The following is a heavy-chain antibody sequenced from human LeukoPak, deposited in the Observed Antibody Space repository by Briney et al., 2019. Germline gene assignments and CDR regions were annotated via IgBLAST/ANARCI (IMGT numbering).Heavy chain of an antibody. D-gene: IGHD3-16*01. J-gene: IGHJ6*03. Sequence: PSKTLSLTCTVSGGSISSYYWSWIRQPPGKGLEWIGYIYHSGSTYYNPSLKSRVTISVDRSKNQFSLKLSSVTAADTAVYYCARDLYDPQTDYYYYMDVWGKGTTVTVSS. CDR3: ARDLYDPQTDYYYYMDV. CDR2: IYHSGST. CDR1: GGSISSYY. V-gene: IGHV4-59*12.